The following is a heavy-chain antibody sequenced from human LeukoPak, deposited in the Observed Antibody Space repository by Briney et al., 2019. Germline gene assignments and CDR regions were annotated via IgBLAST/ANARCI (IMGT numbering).Heavy chain of an antibody. V-gene: IGHV3-30*02. Sequence: GGSLRLSCAASGFTFNSYGMHWVRQAPGKGLEWVAFIRYDGSNKYYADSVKGRFTISRDNSKNTLFLQMNSLRAEDTAVYYCAKRPHSGNYNFDHWGQGTLVTVSS. CDR2: IRYDGSNK. J-gene: IGHJ4*02. D-gene: IGHD1-26*01. CDR3: AKRPHSGNYNFDH. CDR1: GFTFNSYG.